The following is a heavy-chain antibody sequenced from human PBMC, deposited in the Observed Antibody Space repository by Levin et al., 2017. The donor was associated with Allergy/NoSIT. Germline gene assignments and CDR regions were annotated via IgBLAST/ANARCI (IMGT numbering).Heavy chain of an antibody. CDR2: TSAYNGNT. V-gene: IGHV1-18*01. CDR1: GYTFTSFG. CDR3: ARYNYRVWYFDL. J-gene: IGHJ2*01. Sequence: ASVKVSCKASGYTFTSFGINWVRQAPGQGLEWMGRTSAYNGNTNYAQKFQGRVTMTTDTSTSTAYMELRSLRSDDTAVYYCARYNYRVWYFDLWGRGTLVTVSS. D-gene: IGHD5-24*01.